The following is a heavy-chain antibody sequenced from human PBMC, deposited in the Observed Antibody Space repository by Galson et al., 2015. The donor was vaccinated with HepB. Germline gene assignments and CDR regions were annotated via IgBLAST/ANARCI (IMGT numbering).Heavy chain of an antibody. CDR1: GYTFTTYP. J-gene: IGHJ3*02. CDR3: TRGGGRGEYDTFDI. CDR2: ININTGNP. Sequence: SVKVSCKASGYTFTTYPINWVRQAPGQGLKWMGWININTGNPTYAQGFTGRFVFSLDTSVSTAYLQISSLKSDDTAVYYCTRGGGRGEYDTFDIWGQGTMITVSS. V-gene: IGHV7-4-1*02. D-gene: IGHD3-16*01.